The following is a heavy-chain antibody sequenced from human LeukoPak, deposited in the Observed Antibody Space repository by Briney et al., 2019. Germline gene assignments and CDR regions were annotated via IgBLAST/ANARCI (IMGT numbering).Heavy chain of an antibody. CDR3: ARGVDSSSWYFDY. Sequence: VSVTVSCKASGYTFTSYDINWVRQATGQGLEWMGWMNPNSGNTGHAQKFQGRVTMTRNTSISTAYMELSSLRSEDTAVYYCARGVDSSSWYFDYWGQGTLVTVSS. V-gene: IGHV1-8*01. CDR2: MNPNSGNT. J-gene: IGHJ4*02. CDR1: GYTFTSYD. D-gene: IGHD6-13*01.